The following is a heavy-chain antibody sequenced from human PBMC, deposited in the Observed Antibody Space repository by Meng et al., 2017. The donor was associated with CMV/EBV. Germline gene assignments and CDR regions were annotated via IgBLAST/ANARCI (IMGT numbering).Heavy chain of an antibody. V-gene: IGHV3-74*01. J-gene: IGHJ6*02. CDR3: AKDRVPYYGMDV. CDR2: INSDGSST. CDR1: GVTFSNAW. Sequence: GGSLRLSCAASGVTFSNAWMSWVRQAPGKGLMWVSRINSDGSSTSYADSVKGRFTISRDNAKNTLYLQMNSLRAEDTAVYYCAKDRVPYYGMDVWGQGTTVTVSS. D-gene: IGHD2-2*01.